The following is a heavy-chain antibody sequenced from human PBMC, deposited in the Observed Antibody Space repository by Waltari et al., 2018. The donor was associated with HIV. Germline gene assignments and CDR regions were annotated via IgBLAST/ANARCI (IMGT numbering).Heavy chain of an antibody. CDR1: GGSISSYY. D-gene: IGHD6-19*01. CDR3: AREGYSSGWYLYYFDY. CDR2: IYTSGST. Sequence: QVQLQESGPGLVKPSETLSLTCTVSGGSISSYYWSWIRQPAGKGLEWIGRIYTSGSTNYTPSLKSRVTMSVDTSKNQFSLKLSSVTAADTALYYCAREGYSSGWYLYYFDYWGQGTLVTVSS. V-gene: IGHV4-4*07. J-gene: IGHJ4*02.